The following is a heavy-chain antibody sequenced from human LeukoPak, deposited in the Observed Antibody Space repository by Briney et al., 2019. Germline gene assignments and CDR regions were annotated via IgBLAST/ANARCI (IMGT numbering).Heavy chain of an antibody. Sequence: GGSLRLSCAASGFTFSSYGMHWVRQAPGKGLEWVAFIRYDGSNKYYADSVKGRFTISRDNSKNTLHLQMNSLRAEDTAVYYCAKDQKPRLLGWYFDYWGQGTLVTVSS. J-gene: IGHJ4*02. CDR1: GFTFSSYG. D-gene: IGHD2-8*02. V-gene: IGHV3-30*02. CDR3: AKDQKPRLLGWYFDY. CDR2: IRYDGSNK.